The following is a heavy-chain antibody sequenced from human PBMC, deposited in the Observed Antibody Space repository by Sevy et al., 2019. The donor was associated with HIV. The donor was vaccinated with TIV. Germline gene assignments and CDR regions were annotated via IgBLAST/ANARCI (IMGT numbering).Heavy chain of an antibody. Sequence: GGSLRRSCSASGFSFSTYGMHWVRQAPGKGLEWAAAISYDGTKKYYGDSVKGRFTISRDNSKNTLYLEINGLRPEDTAPYYCAKGWGRVRDWYLYFDLWGQGAPVTVSS. D-gene: IGHD3-16*01. CDR3: AKGWGRVRDWYLYFDL. V-gene: IGHV3-30*18. J-gene: IGHJ4*02. CDR1: GFSFSTYG. CDR2: ISYDGTKK.